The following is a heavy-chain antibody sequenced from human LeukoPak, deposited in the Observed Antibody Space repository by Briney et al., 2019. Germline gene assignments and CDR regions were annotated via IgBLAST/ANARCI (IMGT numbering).Heavy chain of an antibody. D-gene: IGHD1-26*01. CDR2: IGTAGDT. Sequence: PGGSLRLSCAASGFTFSSYSMNWVRQATGKGLEWVSAIGTAGDTYYPGSVKGRFTISRENAKNSLYLQMNSLRAGDTAVYYCTRVAGGSSSDAFDIWGQGTMVTVSS. CDR1: GFTFSSYS. J-gene: IGHJ3*02. V-gene: IGHV3-13*01. CDR3: TRVAGGSSSDAFDI.